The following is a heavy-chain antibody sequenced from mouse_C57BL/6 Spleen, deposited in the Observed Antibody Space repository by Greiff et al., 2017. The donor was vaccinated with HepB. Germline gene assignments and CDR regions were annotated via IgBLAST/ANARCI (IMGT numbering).Heavy chain of an antibody. CDR1: GFTFSSYA. V-gene: IGHV5-9-1*02. CDR2: ISSGGDYI. D-gene: IGHD1-1*01. Sequence: DVHLVESGEGLVKPGGSLKLSCAASGFTFSSYAMSWVRQTPEKRLEWVAYISSGGDYIYYADTVKGRFTISSDTARNTLYLQMSSLKSEDTAMYYCTREDYYYGSSYYAMDYWGQGTSVTVSS. CDR3: TREDYYYGSSYYAMDY. J-gene: IGHJ4*01.